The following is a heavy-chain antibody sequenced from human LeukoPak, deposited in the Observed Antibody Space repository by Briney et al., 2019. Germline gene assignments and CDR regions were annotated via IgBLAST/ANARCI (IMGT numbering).Heavy chain of an antibody. V-gene: IGHV3-30-3*01. D-gene: IGHD3-10*01. CDR3: AGFSGSLTYYYMDV. CDR1: GFTFSSYA. Sequence: PGGSLRLSCAASGFTFSSYAMHWVRQAPGKGLEWVAVISYDGSNKYYADSVKGRFTISRDNSKNTLYLQMNSLRGEDTAVYHCAGFSGSLTYYYMDVWGKGTTVTVSS. CDR2: ISYDGSNK. J-gene: IGHJ6*03.